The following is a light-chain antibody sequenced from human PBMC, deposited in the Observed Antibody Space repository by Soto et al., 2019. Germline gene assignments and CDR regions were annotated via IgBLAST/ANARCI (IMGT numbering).Light chain of an antibody. V-gene: IGLV2-8*01. CDR2: EVT. J-gene: IGLJ2*01. CDR1: SSHVGGYTY. CDR3: ISYAGSNNVL. Sequence: QSALTQPPSASGSPGQSVTISRSGTSSHVGGYTYVSWYQQYPGKAPKLMIYEVTKRPSGVPDRFSGSKSGNTASLTVSGLQAEDEADYYCISYAGSNNVLFGGGTKLTVL.